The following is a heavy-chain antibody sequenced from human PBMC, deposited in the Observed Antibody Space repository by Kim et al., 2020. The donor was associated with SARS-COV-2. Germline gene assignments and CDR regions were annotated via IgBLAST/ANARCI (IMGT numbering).Heavy chain of an antibody. CDR2: ISYDGSNK. V-gene: IGHV3-30*18. J-gene: IGHJ1*01. D-gene: IGHD3-22*01. CDR1: GFTFSSYG. Sequence: GGSLRLSCAASGFTFSSYGMHWVRQAPGKGLEWVAVISYDGSNKYYADSVKGRFTISRDNSKNTLYLQMNSLRAEDTAVYYCAKDFYYYDSSGYYYGDYFQHWGQGTLVTVSS. CDR3: AKDFYYYDSSGYYYGDYFQH.